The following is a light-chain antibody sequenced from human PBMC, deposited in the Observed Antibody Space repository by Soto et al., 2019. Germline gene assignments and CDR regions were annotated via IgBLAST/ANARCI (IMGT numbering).Light chain of an antibody. CDR2: SSD. Sequence: QSVLTQPPSASGTPGQRVTISCSGSSSNIENNDVYWYQQLPGTAPKLLIYSSDQRPSGVPDRFSGSLSGTSASLAISGLRSEDEADYYCAAWDDMSGYVFGTGTKVTVL. CDR3: AAWDDMSGYV. J-gene: IGLJ1*01. CDR1: SSNIENND. V-gene: IGLV1-47*02.